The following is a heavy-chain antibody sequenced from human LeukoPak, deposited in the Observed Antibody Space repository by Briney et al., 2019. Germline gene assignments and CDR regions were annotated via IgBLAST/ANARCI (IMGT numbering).Heavy chain of an antibody. CDR1: GASITSCTYY. CDR2: IYTRGST. V-gene: IGHV4-61*02. Sequence: SETLSLTCSVSGASITSCTYYYNWIRQPAGKGLEWIGRIYTRGSTNYNPSLTSRVTISVDNSKNQFSLELTSVTAADTAVYYCARDSGRFPYHYYMDVWGKGTTVTVSS. J-gene: IGHJ6*03. D-gene: IGHD3-3*01. CDR3: ARDSGRFPYHYYMDV.